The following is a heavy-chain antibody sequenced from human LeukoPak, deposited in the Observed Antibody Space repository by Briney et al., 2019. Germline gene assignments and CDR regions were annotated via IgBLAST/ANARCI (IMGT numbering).Heavy chain of an antibody. Sequence: GGSLILSCAASGFTVSGTHMSWVRQAPGKGLEWVSAMYTGGTTYYADSVTGRFTVSRDTSRNTLFLHMDSLRAEDTAVYYCAKGEVTSGGGLASWGQGTLVIVSS. J-gene: IGHJ5*01. CDR3: AKGEVTSGGGLAS. CDR2: MYTGGTT. V-gene: IGHV3-53*01. D-gene: IGHD2-21*02. CDR1: GFTVSGTH.